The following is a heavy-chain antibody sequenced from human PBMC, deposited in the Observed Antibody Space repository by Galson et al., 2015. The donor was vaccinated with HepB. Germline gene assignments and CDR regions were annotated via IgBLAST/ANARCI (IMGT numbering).Heavy chain of an antibody. CDR3: ARALIPYGGDGVY. CDR2: INPSGGST. D-gene: IGHD4-23*01. Sequence: SVKVSCKASGYTFTSYYMHWVRQAPGQGLEWMGIINPSGGSTSYAQKFQGRVTMTRDTSTSTVYMEVSSLRSEDTAVYYCARALIPYGGDGVYWGQGTLVTVSS. CDR1: GYTFTSYY. J-gene: IGHJ4*02. V-gene: IGHV1-46*01.